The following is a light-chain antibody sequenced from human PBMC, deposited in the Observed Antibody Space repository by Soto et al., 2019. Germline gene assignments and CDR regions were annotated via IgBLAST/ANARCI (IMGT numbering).Light chain of an antibody. CDR3: QQYNSDST. CDR2: KAS. CDR1: QSISSW. Sequence: DKKMKQSPSTLSASVGDRVAITCRASQSISSWLAWYQQKPGKAPNLLIYKASHLENGVPSRFSGSGSGTEFTLTISSLQPGDFATYYCQQYNSDSTFGQGTKGGYQ. V-gene: IGKV1-5*03. J-gene: IGKJ1*01.